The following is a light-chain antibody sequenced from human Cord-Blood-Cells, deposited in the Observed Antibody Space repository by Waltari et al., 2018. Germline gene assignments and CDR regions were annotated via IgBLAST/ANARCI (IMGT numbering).Light chain of an antibody. V-gene: IGKV3-11*01. CDR3: QQRSNWPPLT. CDR1: QSVSSY. CDR2: DAS. Sequence: EIVLTQSPAPLSLSPGDRATLPCRASQSVSSYLAWYQQKPGQAPRLLIYDASNRATGIPARFSGSGSGTDFTLTISSLEPEDFAVYYCQQRSNWPPLTFGGGTKVEIK. J-gene: IGKJ4*01.